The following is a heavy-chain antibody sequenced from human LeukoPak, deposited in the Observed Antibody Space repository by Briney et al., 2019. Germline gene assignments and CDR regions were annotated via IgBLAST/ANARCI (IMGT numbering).Heavy chain of an antibody. CDR3: ARENGPYYYYYYMDV. V-gene: IGHV3-74*01. CDR2: INSDGSST. Sequence: GGSLRLSCAASGFTFSSYAMSWVRQAPGKGLVWVSRINSDGSSTSYADSVKGRFTISRDNAKNTLYLQMNSLRAEDTAVYYCARENGPYYYYYYMDVWGKGTTVTVSS. CDR1: GFTFSSYA. J-gene: IGHJ6*03. D-gene: IGHD2-8*01.